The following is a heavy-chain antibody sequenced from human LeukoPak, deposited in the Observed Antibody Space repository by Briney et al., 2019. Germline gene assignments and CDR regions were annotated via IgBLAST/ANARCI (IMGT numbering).Heavy chain of an antibody. J-gene: IGHJ3*02. D-gene: IGHD6-19*01. CDR3: ARGARGSGWRVFDI. Sequence: GGSLRLSCAASTFTFSTYGMHWVRQAPGKGLEWVAVISYDGSAKFYADSLKGRFTISRDNSKNTLYLQMNSLRVEDTAVYYCARGARGSGWRVFDIWGQGTMGTVSS. CDR2: ISYDGSAK. V-gene: IGHV3-30*03. CDR1: TFTFSTYG.